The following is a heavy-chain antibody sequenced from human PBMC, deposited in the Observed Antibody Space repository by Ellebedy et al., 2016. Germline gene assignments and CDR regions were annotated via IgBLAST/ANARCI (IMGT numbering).Heavy chain of an antibody. J-gene: IGHJ4*02. Sequence: GEPLKISCAVSGFTFGSYAMSWVRQAPGRGLEWVSTISNGGARTYYADSVKGRFTISRDNSKNTLSLQMNSLRVDDTAIYFCAKIYGDYFDNWGQGTLVTVSS. V-gene: IGHV3-23*01. CDR2: ISNGGART. CDR1: GFTFGSYA. D-gene: IGHD4-17*01. CDR3: AKIYGDYFDN.